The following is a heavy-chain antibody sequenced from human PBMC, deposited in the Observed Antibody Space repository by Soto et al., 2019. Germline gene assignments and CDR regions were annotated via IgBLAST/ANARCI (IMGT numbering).Heavy chain of an antibody. CDR2: IIPIFGTA. CDR3: ARVVMTTVVTIRWFDP. V-gene: IGHV1-69*13. Sequence: ASVKVSCKASGGTFSSYAISWVLQAPGQGLEWTGGIIPIFGTANYAQKFQGRVTITADESTSTAYMELSSLRSEDTAVYYCARVVMTTVVTIRWFDPWGQGTLVTVSS. J-gene: IGHJ5*02. D-gene: IGHD4-17*01. CDR1: GGTFSSYA.